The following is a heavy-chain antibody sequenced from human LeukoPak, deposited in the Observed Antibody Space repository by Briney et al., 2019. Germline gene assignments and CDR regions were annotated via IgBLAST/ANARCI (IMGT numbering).Heavy chain of an antibody. CDR3: ARVLEYSSGWYGEDY. V-gene: IGHV4-34*01. CDR2: INHSGST. D-gene: IGHD6-19*01. Sequence: PSETLSLTCAVYGGSFSGYYWSWIRQPPGKGLEWIGEINHSGSTNYNPSLKSRITISVDTSKNQFSLKLSSVTAADTAVYYCARVLEYSSGWYGEDYWGQGTLVTVSS. CDR1: GGSFSGYY. J-gene: IGHJ4*02.